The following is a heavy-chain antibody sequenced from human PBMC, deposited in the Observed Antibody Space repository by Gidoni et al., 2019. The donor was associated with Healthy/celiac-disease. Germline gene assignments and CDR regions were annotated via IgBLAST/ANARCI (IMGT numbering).Heavy chain of an antibody. V-gene: IGHV3-13*01. CDR1: GFTFSSYD. CDR3: ARGGRYYYYGMDV. D-gene: IGHD3-10*01. CDR2: IGTAGDT. J-gene: IGHJ6*02. Sequence: EVQLVEPGGGLVQPGGSLRLSCAASGFTFSSYDMHWVRQATGKGLEWVSAIGTAGDTYYPGSVKGRFTISRENAKNSLYLQMNSLRAGDTAVYYCARGGRYYYYGMDVWGQGTTVTVSS.